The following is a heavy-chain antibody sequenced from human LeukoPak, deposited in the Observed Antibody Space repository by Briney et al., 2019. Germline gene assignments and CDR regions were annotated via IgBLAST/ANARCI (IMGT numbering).Heavy chain of an antibody. CDR3: ARDRIHTSSIYYYYGMDV. J-gene: IGHJ6*02. V-gene: IGHV1-69*04. D-gene: IGHD2-2*01. CDR1: GDTFSSYA. CDR2: IIPVLGIA. Sequence: SVKVSCKASGDTFSSYAINWVRQAPGQGLEWMGRIIPVLGIADYAQKFQGRVTITADKSTSTVYMELSSLRSDDTAVYYCARDRIHTSSIYYYYGMDVWGQGTTVTVS.